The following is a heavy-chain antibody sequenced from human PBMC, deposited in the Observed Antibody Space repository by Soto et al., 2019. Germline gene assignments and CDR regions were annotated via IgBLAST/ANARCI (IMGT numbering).Heavy chain of an antibody. V-gene: IGHV3-30*03. CDR3: ATGVIMITFGGVIAPGDAFDI. J-gene: IGHJ3*02. CDR2: ISYDGSNK. D-gene: IGHD3-16*02. Sequence: QVQLVESGGGVVQPGRSLRLSCAASGFTFSSYGMHWVRQAPGKGLEWVAVISYDGSNKYYADSVKGRFTFSRDNSKNTLYLQMNSLRAEDTAVYYCATGVIMITFGGVIAPGDAFDIWGQGTMVTVSS. CDR1: GFTFSSYG.